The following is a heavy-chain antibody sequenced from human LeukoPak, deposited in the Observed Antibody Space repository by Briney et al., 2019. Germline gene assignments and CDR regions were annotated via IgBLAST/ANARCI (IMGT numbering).Heavy chain of an antibody. CDR3: ARERPTTTAFHV. J-gene: IGHJ3*01. CDR1: GNTVSSNI. D-gene: IGHD1-14*01. V-gene: IGHV1-3*01. CDR2: INAGNGNT. Sequence: GASVKVSCKTSGNTVSSNIINWVRQAPGQRLDWMGWINAGNGNTKYSEKFQGRVTITRDTSASTVYMEMSSLRSEDTAVYYCARERPTTTAFHVWGQGTMVTVS.